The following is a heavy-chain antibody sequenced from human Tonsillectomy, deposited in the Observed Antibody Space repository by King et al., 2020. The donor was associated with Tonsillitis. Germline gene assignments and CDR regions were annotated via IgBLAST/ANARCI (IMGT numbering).Heavy chain of an antibody. J-gene: IGHJ6*02. CDR2: FSKDSGTI. V-gene: IGHV3-48*01. D-gene: IGHD3-22*01. CDR1: GFTFSDYS. Sequence: QLVQSGGGLAQPGGSLRLSCAASGFTFSDYSMNWVRQSPGKGLEWSSYFSKDSGTIRYVDSVKGRFTISRDNAENAVFLQMGSLRGDDTGVYFCARDDLDSYDSGAYYSGLHVWGQGHPVTVPS. CDR3: ARDDLDSYDSGAYYSGLHV.